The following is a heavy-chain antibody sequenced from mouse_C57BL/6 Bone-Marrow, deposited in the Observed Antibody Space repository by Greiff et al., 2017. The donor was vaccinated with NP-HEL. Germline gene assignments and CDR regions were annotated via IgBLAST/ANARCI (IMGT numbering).Heavy chain of an antibody. CDR1: GFNIKDDY. V-gene: IGHV14-4*01. Sequence: VQLQQSGAELVRPGASVKLSCTASGFNIKDDYMHWVKQRPEQGLEWIGWIDPENGDTEYASKFQGKATITADTASNTAYLQLSSLTSEDTAVYFCTILGFTTSYWGQGATLTVSS. CDR2: IDPENGDT. J-gene: IGHJ2*01. CDR3: TILGFTTSY. D-gene: IGHD1-1*01.